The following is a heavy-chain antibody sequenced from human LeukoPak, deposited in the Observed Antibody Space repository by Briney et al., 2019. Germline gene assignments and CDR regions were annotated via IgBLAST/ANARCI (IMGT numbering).Heavy chain of an antibody. D-gene: IGHD3-10*01. J-gene: IGHJ5*02. CDR1: GGSFSGYY. V-gene: IGHV4-34*01. CDR2: INHSGST. CDR3: AGGITMFRS. Sequence: SETLSLTCAVYGGSFSGYYWSWISQPPGKGLEWIGEINHSGSTNYNPSLNSRVTISVDTSKSQFSLKLSSLTAADTAVYYCAGGITMFRSWGQGTLVTVSS.